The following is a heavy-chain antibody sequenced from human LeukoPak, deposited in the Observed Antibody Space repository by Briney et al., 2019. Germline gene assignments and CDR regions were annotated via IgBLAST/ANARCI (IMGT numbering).Heavy chain of an antibody. CDR2: ISATGGST. D-gene: IGHD4-23*01. Sequence: GGSLRLSCAASGFTFSSYAMSWVRQAPGKGLEWVSTISATGGSTFYADSVKGRFTISRDNSKDTLYLQINSLRAEDTAVYFCAKVQITVVSPPDSWGQGTLATVSS. CDR3: AKVQITVVSPPDS. CDR1: GFTFSSYA. V-gene: IGHV3-23*01. J-gene: IGHJ4*02.